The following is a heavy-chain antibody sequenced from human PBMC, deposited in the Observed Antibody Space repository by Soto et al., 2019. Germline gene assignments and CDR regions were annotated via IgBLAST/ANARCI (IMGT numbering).Heavy chain of an antibody. V-gene: IGHV4-34*01. Sequence: SETLSLTCAVYGGSFSGYYWSWIRQPPGKGLEWIGEINHSGSTNYNPSLKSRVTISVDTSKNQFSPKLSSVTAADTAVYYCARGDCSSTSCYTLDWFDPWGQGTLVTVSS. J-gene: IGHJ5*02. CDR3: ARGDCSSTSCYTLDWFDP. D-gene: IGHD2-2*02. CDR1: GGSFSGYY. CDR2: INHSGST.